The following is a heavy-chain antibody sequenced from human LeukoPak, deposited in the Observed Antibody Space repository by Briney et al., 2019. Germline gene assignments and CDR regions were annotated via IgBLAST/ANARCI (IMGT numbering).Heavy chain of an antibody. CDR1: GGSISSGSYY. D-gene: IGHD3-10*01. CDR3: ARDSRFGELLMGDYYYYYYMDV. Sequence: PSQTLSLTCTVSGGSISSGSYYWSWLRQPAGKGLEWIGRIYTSGSTNYNPSLKSRVTISVDTSKNQFSLKLSSVTAADTAVYYCARDSRFGELLMGDYYYYYYMDVWGKGTTVTISS. J-gene: IGHJ6*03. CDR2: IYTSGST. V-gene: IGHV4-61*02.